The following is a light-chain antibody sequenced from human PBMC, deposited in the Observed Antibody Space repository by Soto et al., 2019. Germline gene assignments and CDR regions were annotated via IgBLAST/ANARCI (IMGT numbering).Light chain of an antibody. J-gene: IGKJ4*01. CDR2: KAS. CDR3: QQYNSYSLT. CDR1: QSISSW. V-gene: IGKV1-5*03. Sequence: DIQMTQSPSTLSASIGDRVTITCRASQSISSWLAWYQQKPGKAPKILIYKASSLESGVPSRFSGSGSGTEFTLTISSLQPDDFATYYCQQYNSYSLTFGGGTKVEIK.